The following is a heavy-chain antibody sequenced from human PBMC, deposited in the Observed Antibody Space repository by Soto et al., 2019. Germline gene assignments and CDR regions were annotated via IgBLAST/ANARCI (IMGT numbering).Heavy chain of an antibody. J-gene: IGHJ6*03. Sequence: QVQLQQWGAGLLKPSETLSLTCAVYGGSFSGYYWSWIRQPPGKGLEWIGEINHSGSTNYNPSPKSRVTVEVGSTNYHFSLKLSSVTAADTAVYYGASQRGIAGTVWGDYYYYLDVWGKGTTVTVSS. CDR2: INHSGST. CDR3: ASQRGIAGTVWGDYYYYLDV. V-gene: IGHV4-34*01. CDR1: GGSFSGYY. D-gene: IGHD1-7*01.